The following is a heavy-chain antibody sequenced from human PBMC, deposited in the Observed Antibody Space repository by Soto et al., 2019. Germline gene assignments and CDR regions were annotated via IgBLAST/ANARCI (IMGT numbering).Heavy chain of an antibody. CDR2: INPNSGGT. CDR3: ARDIRTIFGVVITDAFDI. Sequence: ASVNVSCKASGYTFTGYYMHWVRQAPGQGLEWMGWINPNSGGTNYAQKFQGWVTMTRDTSISTAYMELSRLRSDDTAVYYCARDIRTIFGVVITDAFDIWGQGTMVTVSS. V-gene: IGHV1-2*04. D-gene: IGHD3-3*01. J-gene: IGHJ3*02. CDR1: GYTFTGYY.